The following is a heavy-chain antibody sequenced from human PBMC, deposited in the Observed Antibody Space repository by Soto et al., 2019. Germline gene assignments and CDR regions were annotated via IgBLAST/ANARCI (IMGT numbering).Heavy chain of an antibody. CDR2: ISYDASNK. Sequence: GGSLRLSCAASGFTFSSYAVHWVRQAPGKGLEWVAVISYDASNKYYADSVKGRFTISRDNSKNTLYLQMNSLRAEDTAVYYCAKDKYHSIAAAGMGFDYWGQGTLVTVSS. CDR1: GFTFSSYA. J-gene: IGHJ4*02. CDR3: AKDKYHSIAAAGMGFDY. V-gene: IGHV3-30-3*01. D-gene: IGHD6-13*01.